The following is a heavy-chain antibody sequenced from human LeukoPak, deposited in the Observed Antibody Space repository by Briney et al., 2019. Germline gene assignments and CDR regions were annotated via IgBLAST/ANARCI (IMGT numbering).Heavy chain of an antibody. CDR2: IIPILGIA. Sequence: ASVKVSCKASGGTFSSYAISWVRQAPGQGLEWMGRIIPILGIANYAQKFQGRVTITADKSTSTAYMELSSLRSEDTAVYYCARDSRYYYGSGSYSPNREYYYYYGMDVWGQGTTVTVSS. J-gene: IGHJ6*02. D-gene: IGHD3-10*01. V-gene: IGHV1-69*04. CDR3: ARDSRYYYGSGSYSPNREYYYYYGMDV. CDR1: GGTFSSYA.